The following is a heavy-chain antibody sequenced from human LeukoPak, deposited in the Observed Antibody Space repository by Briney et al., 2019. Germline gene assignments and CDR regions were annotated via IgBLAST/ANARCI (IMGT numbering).Heavy chain of an antibody. Sequence: SETLSLTCAVSGYSISSGYYWGWIRQPPGKGLEWIGSIYHGGSTYYNPSLKSRVTISVDTSKNQFSLKLSSVTAADTAVYYCARQYRYYGGTPWYWGQGTLVTVSS. CDR1: GYSISSGYY. CDR3: ARQYRYYGGTPWY. J-gene: IGHJ4*02. V-gene: IGHV4-38-2*01. D-gene: IGHD4-23*01. CDR2: IYHGGST.